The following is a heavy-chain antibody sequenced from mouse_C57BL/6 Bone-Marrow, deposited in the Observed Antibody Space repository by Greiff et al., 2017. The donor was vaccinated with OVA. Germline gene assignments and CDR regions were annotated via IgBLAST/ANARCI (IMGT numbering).Heavy chain of an antibody. CDR1: GFTFSSYG. D-gene: IGHD1-1*01. CDR2: ISSGGSYT. J-gene: IGHJ4*01. CDR3: ASLCGSPYAMDY. V-gene: IGHV5-6*01. Sequence: EVQRVESGGDLVKPGGSLKLSCAASGFTFSSYGMSWVRQTPDKRLEWVATISSGGSYTYYPDSVKGRFTISRDNAKNTLYLQMSSLKSEDTAMYYCASLCGSPYAMDYWGQGTSVTVSS.